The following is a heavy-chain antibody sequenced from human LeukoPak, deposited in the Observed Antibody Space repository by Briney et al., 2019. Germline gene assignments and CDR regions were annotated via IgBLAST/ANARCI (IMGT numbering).Heavy chain of an antibody. CDR3: VTDRRSSGYYGAFDI. Sequence: ASVKVSCKVSGYTFTDYYMHWVQQAPGKGLEWMGLVDPEDGETIYAEKFQGRVTITADTSTDTAYMELSSLRSEDTAVYYCVTDRRSSGYYGAFDIWGQGTMVTVSS. CDR2: VDPEDGET. V-gene: IGHV1-69-2*01. D-gene: IGHD3-22*01. CDR1: GYTFTDYY. J-gene: IGHJ3*02.